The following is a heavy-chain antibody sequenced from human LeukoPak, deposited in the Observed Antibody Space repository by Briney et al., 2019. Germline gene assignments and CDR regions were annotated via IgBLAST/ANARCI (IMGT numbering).Heavy chain of an antibody. Sequence: ASVNVSCKASGYTLTGYYVHWVRQAPGQGLEWMGWINPKNGGTNYAQKFQDRVTMTRDTSISAAYMVLSRLRSDDTAVYYCARSAGFSHFDYWGQGTLVTVSS. CDR3: ARSAGFSHFDY. D-gene: IGHD3-9*01. J-gene: IGHJ4*02. CDR2: INPKNGGT. V-gene: IGHV1-2*02. CDR1: GYTLTGYY.